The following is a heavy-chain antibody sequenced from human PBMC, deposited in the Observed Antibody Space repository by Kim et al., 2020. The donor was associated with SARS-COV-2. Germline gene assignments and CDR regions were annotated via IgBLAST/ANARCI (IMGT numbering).Heavy chain of an antibody. CDR2: IYHSGST. CDR3: ARDLGTTVPYRAFDI. Sequence: SETLSLTCTVSGYSISSGYYWGWIRQPPGKGLEWIGSIYHSGSTYYNPSLKSRVTISVDTSKNQFSLKLSSVTAADTAVYYCARDLGTTVPYRAFDIWG. CDR1: GYSISSGYY. D-gene: IGHD4-4*01. J-gene: IGHJ3*02. V-gene: IGHV4-38-2*02.